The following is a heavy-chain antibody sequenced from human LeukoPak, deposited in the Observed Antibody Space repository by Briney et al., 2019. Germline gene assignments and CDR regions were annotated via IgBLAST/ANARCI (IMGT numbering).Heavy chain of an antibody. V-gene: IGHV3-33*01. CDR3: ARDGTGSNSGWYIH. CDR1: GFTFSSHG. J-gene: IGHJ4*02. CDR2: IWYDGSNK. Sequence: GRSLRLSCAASGFTFSSHGMHWVRQAPGKGLEWVAVIWYDGSNKYYADSVKGRFTISRDNSKNTLYLQMNSLRAEDTAVYYCARDGTGSNSGWYIHWGQGTLVTVSS. D-gene: IGHD6-19*01.